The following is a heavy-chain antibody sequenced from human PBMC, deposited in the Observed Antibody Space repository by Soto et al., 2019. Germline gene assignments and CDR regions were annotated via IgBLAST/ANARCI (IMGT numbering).Heavy chain of an antibody. D-gene: IGHD3-22*01. V-gene: IGHV1-18*01. CDR3: ARERNYYDSSGYYYGYFDL. CDR1: GYTFTSYG. J-gene: IGHJ2*01. CDR2: TRAYNGNT. Sequence: QVQLVQSGAEVKKPGASVKVSCKASGYTFTSYGISWVRQAPGQGLEWMGWTRAYNGNTNYAQKLQGRVTMTTDTSTSTAYMELRSLRSDDTAVYYCARERNYYDSSGYYYGYFDLWGRGTLVTVSS.